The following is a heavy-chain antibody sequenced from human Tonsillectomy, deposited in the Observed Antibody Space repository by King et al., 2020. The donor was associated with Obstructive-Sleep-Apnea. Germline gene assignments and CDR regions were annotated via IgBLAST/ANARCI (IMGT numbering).Heavy chain of an antibody. CDR2: VYYSGST. CDR3: ATQHSGTYYSWFDP. Sequence: QLQESGPGLVKPSETLSLTCTVSGGSMSSYFWSWIRQPPGKGLEWIGFVYYSGSTNYNPTLTSRVTISIDTSKNQFSLKMNSVTAADTAVDYCATQHSGTYYSWFDPWGQGTLVTVSS. J-gene: IGHJ5*02. CDR1: GGSMSSYF. V-gene: IGHV4-59*08. D-gene: IGHD1-26*01.